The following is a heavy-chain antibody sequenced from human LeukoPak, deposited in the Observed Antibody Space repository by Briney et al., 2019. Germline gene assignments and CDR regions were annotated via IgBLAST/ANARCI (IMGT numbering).Heavy chain of an antibody. V-gene: IGHV4-59*01. CDR2: VYYSGST. CDR3: ARGRDYGMDV. Sequence: SETLSLTCIVSGGSISSYYWSWIRQPPGKGLEWIGYVYYSGSTNYNPSLKSRVTISVDTSKNQFSLKLSSVTAADTAVYYCARGRDYGMDVWGQGTTVTVSS. J-gene: IGHJ6*02. CDR1: GGSISSYY.